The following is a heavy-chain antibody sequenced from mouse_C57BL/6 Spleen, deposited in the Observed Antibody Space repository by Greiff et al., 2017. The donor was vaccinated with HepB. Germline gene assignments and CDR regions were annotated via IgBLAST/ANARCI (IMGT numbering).Heavy chain of an antibody. CDR1: GYSITSGYG. CDR3: ARTARIKY. Sequence: EVQLQQSGPGLVKPSQSLSLTCTVTGYSITSGYGWNWIRQFPGNKLEWMGYISYSGSTNYNQSLKSRISITRDTSKNQFFLQLNSVTTEDTATYYCARTARIKYWGQGTTLTVSS. CDR2: ISYSGST. V-gene: IGHV3-2*02. J-gene: IGHJ2*01. D-gene: IGHD1-2*01.